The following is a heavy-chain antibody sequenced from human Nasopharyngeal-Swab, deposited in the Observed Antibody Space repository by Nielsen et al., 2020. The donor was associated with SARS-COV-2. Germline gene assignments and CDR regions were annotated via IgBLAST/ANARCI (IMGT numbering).Heavy chain of an antibody. Sequence: WVRQAPGQGLEWMGGIIPIFGTANYAQKFQGRVTITRDTSASTAYMELSSLRSEDTAVYYCAREGGGLWFRELSSYYYGMDVWGQGTTVTVSS. J-gene: IGHJ6*02. V-gene: IGHV1-69*05. D-gene: IGHD3-10*01. CDR2: IIPIFGTA. CDR3: AREGGGLWFRELSSYYYGMDV.